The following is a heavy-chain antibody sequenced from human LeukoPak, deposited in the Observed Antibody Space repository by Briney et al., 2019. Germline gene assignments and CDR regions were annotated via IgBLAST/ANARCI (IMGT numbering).Heavy chain of an antibody. CDR3: ARRMDYYDSSGYYSNWFDP. J-gene: IGHJ5*02. V-gene: IGHV4-4*07. CDR1: GGSISSYY. D-gene: IGHD3-22*01. Sequence: SETLSLTCTVSGGSISSYYWSWIRQPPGKGLEWIGRIYTSGSTNYNPSLKSRVTTSVDTSKNQFSLKLSSVTAADTAVYYCARRMDYYDSSGYYSNWFDPWGQGTLVTVSS. CDR2: IYTSGST.